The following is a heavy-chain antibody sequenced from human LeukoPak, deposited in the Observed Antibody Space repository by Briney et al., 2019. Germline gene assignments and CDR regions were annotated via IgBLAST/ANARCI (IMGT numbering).Heavy chain of an antibody. Sequence: PGRSLSLSCAASGFTFSHYGMHWVRQAPGKGLEWVAFISTDGNIKYYEDSVKGRFTISRDNSKNTLYLEMNSLRAEDTAVFYCAKDGFCTTTTCYPKHFASWGQGTLVTVSS. CDR3: AKDGFCTTTTCYPKHFAS. CDR1: GFTFSHYG. V-gene: IGHV3-30*18. CDR2: ISTDGNIK. D-gene: IGHD2-8*01. J-gene: IGHJ4*02.